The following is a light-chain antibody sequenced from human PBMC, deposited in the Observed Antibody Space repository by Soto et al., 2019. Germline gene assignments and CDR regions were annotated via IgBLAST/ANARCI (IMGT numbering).Light chain of an antibody. CDR1: SSSIGSNT. V-gene: IGLV1-44*01. CDR2: NNN. J-gene: IGLJ1*01. CDR3: ATWDDSRNKH. Sequence: QSVLTQPPSASGTPGQRVIISCSGSSSSIGSNTVNWYQQLPGMAPKLLIYNNNQRPSGVPDRFSGSKSGTSASLAISGLQSADEADYYCATWDDSRNKHFGTGTKVTDL.